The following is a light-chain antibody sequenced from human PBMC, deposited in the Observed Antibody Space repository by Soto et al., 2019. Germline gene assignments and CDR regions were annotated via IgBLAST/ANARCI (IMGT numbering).Light chain of an antibody. CDR2: DAS. CDR1: QSVTSSY. Sequence: EIVLTQSPGTLSLSPGERATLSCRASQSVTSSYLAWYQQRRGQAPRLLIYDASSRATGIPDRFSGSGSGTDFTLTISRLEPEDFAVYYCQQYNDWPLTFGQGTKVEV. CDR3: QQYNDWPLT. J-gene: IGKJ1*01. V-gene: IGKV3-20*01.